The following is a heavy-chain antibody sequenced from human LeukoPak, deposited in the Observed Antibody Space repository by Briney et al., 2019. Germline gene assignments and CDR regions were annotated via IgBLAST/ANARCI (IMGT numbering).Heavy chain of an antibody. J-gene: IGHJ5*02. D-gene: IGHD3-3*01. Sequence: GGSLRLSCAASGFTFSSYAMSWVRQAPGKGLEWVSAISGSGASTNYADSVKGRFTISRDNSKDTLYLQMNSLRAEDTAIYYCAKQEAYDFWSGGYFDPWGQGTPVTVSS. CDR3: AKQEAYDFWSGGYFDP. CDR2: ISGSGAST. CDR1: GFTFSSYA. V-gene: IGHV3-23*01.